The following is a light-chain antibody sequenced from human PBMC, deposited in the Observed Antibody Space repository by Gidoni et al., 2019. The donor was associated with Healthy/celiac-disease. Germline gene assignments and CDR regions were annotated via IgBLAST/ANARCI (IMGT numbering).Light chain of an antibody. Sequence: DIQMTQSPSSLSASVGDRVTITCRASQGIRNDLGWYQQIPVKAPKRWIYAASSLQSWVPSSFSGSGSWTEFPLTISSLQPEDFATYSCLQHNSYPPITFGQGTRLEIK. CDR2: AAS. CDR3: LQHNSYPPIT. CDR1: QGIRND. J-gene: IGKJ5*01. V-gene: IGKV1-17*01.